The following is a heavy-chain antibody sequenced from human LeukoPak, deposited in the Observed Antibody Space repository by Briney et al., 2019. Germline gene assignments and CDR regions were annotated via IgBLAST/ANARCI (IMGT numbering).Heavy chain of an antibody. CDR1: GFRFSSYA. Sequence: PGGSLRLSCAASGFRFSSYAMSWVRQAPGQGLEWVSGISGSSHSRTDYADSVKGRFTISRDNSKNTLYLQMNSLRAEDTAVYYCAKDRMVRGVADYWGQGTLVTVSS. CDR3: AKDRMVRGVADY. CDR2: ISGSSHSRT. V-gene: IGHV3-23*01. D-gene: IGHD3-10*01. J-gene: IGHJ4*02.